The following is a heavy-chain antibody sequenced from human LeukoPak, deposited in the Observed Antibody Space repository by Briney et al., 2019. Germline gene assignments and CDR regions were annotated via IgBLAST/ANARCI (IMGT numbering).Heavy chain of an antibody. D-gene: IGHD4-23*01. CDR3: ARATTYSGGNSDY. Sequence: GGSLRLSCAASGFTFSNYAMHWVRQAPGKGLEYVSAISSSGDNTYYARSVKGRFTISRDNSKNTLYLQMGSLRADDMAVYYCARATTYSGGNSDYWGQGTLVTVSS. CDR2: ISSSGDNT. CDR1: GFTFSNYA. J-gene: IGHJ4*02. V-gene: IGHV3-64*01.